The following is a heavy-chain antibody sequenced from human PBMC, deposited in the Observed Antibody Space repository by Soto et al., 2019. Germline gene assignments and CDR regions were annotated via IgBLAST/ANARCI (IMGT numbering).Heavy chain of an antibody. CDR3: AGDPDSHYNDSHASSYP. J-gene: IGHJ5*02. Sequence: SVKVSCKASGGTFSSYAISWVRQAPGQGLEWMGGIIPILGITNYAQRFQGRVTISRVTSASTAYLELSSLRSEDTAVYYCAGDPDSHYNDSHASSYPWGQGTLVTVSS. V-gene: IGHV1-69*10. CDR2: IIPILGIT. D-gene: IGHD3-22*01. CDR1: GGTFSSYA.